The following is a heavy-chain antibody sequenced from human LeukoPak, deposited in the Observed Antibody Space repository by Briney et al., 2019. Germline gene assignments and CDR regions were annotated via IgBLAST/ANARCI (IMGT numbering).Heavy chain of an antibody. CDR2: INHSGST. Sequence: PSETLSLTCAVYGGSFSGYYWSWIRQPPGKGLEWIGEINHSGSTNYNPSLKSRVTISVDTSKSQFSLKLSSVTAADTAVYYCARGREGATLPHFDYWGQGTLVTVSS. V-gene: IGHV4-34*01. D-gene: IGHD1-26*01. CDR3: ARGREGATLPHFDY. J-gene: IGHJ4*02. CDR1: GGSFSGYY.